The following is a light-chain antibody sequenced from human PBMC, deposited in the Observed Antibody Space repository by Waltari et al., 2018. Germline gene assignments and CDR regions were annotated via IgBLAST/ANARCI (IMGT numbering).Light chain of an antibody. CDR2: GNS. CDR1: SPNSGPGSA. CDR3: QSYDSSFVV. J-gene: IGLJ2*01. Sequence: QSLLTQPPSVSGAPGQSVTLSITRSSPNSGPGSAVHWYQQLPGTAPKLLIYGNSNRPSGVPDRFSGSKSGTSASLAITGLQAEDEADYYCQSYDSSFVVFGGGTKLTVL. V-gene: IGLV1-40*01.